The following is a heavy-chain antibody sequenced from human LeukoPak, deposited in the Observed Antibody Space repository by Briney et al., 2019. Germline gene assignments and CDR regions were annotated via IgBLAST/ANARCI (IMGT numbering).Heavy chain of an antibody. CDR1: GFTFSVFE. J-gene: IGHJ4*02. V-gene: IGHV3-23*01. D-gene: IGHD2-2*01. CDR3: AKLGGYCSITSCISGY. CDR2: ISGSGGST. Sequence: QPGGSLRLSCAASGFTFSVFEMNWVRQAPGKGLEWVSAISGSGGSTYYADSVKGRFTISRDNSKNTLYLQMNSLRAEDTAVYYCAKLGGYCSITSCISGYWGQGTLVTVSS.